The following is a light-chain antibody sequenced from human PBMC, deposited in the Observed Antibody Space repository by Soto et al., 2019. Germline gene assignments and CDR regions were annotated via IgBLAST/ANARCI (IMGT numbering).Light chain of an antibody. J-gene: IGKJ2*01. CDR3: QQYNDSFPYT. Sequence: DIQMTQSPSTLSASVGDRVTITCRASQSISRWLAWYQQKPGTAPKLLLYEASTLESGVPSRFSGRRTGTAFTLTVSSLQPDDFTTYYCQQYNDSFPYTFGQGTQLEIK. CDR1: QSISRW. CDR2: EAS. V-gene: IGKV1-5*03.